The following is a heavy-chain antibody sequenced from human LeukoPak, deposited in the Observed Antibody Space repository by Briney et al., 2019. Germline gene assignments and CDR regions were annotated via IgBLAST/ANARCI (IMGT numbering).Heavy chain of an antibody. J-gene: IGHJ5*02. CDR3: ATVVRSSGTRWFDP. CDR1: GYTLTELS. CDR2: FDPEDGET. V-gene: IGHV1-24*01. Sequence: ASVKVSCKVSGYTLTELSMHWVRQAPGKGLEWMGGFDPEDGETIYAQKFQGRVTMTEDTSTDTAYMELSSLRSEDTAVYYCATVVRSSGTRWFDPWGQGTLVTVSS. D-gene: IGHD6-19*01.